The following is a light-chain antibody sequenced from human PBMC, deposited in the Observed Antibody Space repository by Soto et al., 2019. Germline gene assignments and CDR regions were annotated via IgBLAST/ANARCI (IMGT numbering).Light chain of an antibody. CDR3: QQSYSAPIT. J-gene: IGKJ1*01. CDR2: AAS. V-gene: IGKV1-39*01. CDR1: QSISNY. Sequence: DIQMTQSPFSLSASVGDRFIITCRASQSISNYLDWYQQKPGKAPKLLIYAASSLQSGVPSRFSGSGSGTNFTLTISSLQPEDFAAYYCQQSYSAPITFGQGAKVDI.